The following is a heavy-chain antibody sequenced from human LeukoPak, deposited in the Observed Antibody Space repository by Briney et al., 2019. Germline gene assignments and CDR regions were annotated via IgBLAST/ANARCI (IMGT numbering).Heavy chain of an antibody. V-gene: IGHV3-7*01. D-gene: IGHD2-2*01. CDR1: GFTFSSYW. J-gene: IGHJ5*02. CDR2: IKQDGSEK. Sequence: GGSLRLSCAASGFTFSSYWMSWVRQAPGKGLEWVANIKQDGSEKYYVDSVKGQFTISRDNAKNSLYLQMNSLRAEDTAVYYCARDDCSSISCYHNWFDPWGQGTLVTVSS. CDR3: ARDDCSSISCYHNWFDP.